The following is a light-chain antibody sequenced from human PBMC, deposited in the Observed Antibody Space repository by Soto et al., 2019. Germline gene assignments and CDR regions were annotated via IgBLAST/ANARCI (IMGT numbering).Light chain of an antibody. J-gene: IGKJ4*01. Sequence: EIVMTQSPATLSVSPGERATLSCRASQSVSSNLSWYQQKPGQAPTLLIYGASTRATGIPARFCGSGSGTEFTPPISSVLHEDDAVYYCQQYINWRPLTFGGGTKVEIK. CDR2: GAS. V-gene: IGKV3-15*01. CDR1: QSVSSN. CDR3: QQYINWRPLT.